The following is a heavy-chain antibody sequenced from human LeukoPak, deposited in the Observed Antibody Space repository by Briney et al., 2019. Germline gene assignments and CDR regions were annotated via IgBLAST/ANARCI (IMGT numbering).Heavy chain of an antibody. CDR3: ARDPSTVRGLHYFDY. CDR1: GYTFTSYY. CDR2: INPSGGST. Sequence: ASVKVSCKASGYTFTSYYMHWVRQAPGQGLEWMGIINPSGGSTSYAQKFQGRVTMTRDTSTSTVYMEQSSLRSEDTAVYYCARDPSTVRGLHYFDYWGQGTLVTVSS. J-gene: IGHJ4*02. V-gene: IGHV1-46*01. D-gene: IGHD3-10*01.